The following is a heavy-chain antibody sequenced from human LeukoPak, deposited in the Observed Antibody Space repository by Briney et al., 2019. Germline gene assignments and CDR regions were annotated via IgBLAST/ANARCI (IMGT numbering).Heavy chain of an antibody. CDR2: ISGSGGST. V-gene: IGHV3-23*01. CDR3: ARGAVYYMDI. Sequence: GSLRLSCAASGFTFSSYAMSWVRQAPGKGLEWVSAISGSGGSTYYADSVKGRFIISRDNSKNTLYVQMNSLRAEDTAVYYCARGAVYYMDIWGKGTTVTISS. CDR1: GFTFSSYA. J-gene: IGHJ6*03. D-gene: IGHD6-19*01.